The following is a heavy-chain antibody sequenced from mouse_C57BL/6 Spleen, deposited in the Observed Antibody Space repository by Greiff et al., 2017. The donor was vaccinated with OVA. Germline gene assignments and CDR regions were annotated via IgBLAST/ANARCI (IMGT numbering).Heavy chain of an antibody. CDR3: ARSGYYWYFDV. CDR2: IYPGSGNT. Sequence: LVESGAELVRPGASVKLSCKASGYTFTAYYINWVKQRPGQGLEWIARIYPGSGNTYYNEKFKGKATLTAEKASSTAYMQLSSLTSEDSAVYFCARSGYYWYFDVWGTGTTVTVSS. J-gene: IGHJ1*03. V-gene: IGHV1-76*01. D-gene: IGHD2-2*01. CDR1: GYTFTAYY.